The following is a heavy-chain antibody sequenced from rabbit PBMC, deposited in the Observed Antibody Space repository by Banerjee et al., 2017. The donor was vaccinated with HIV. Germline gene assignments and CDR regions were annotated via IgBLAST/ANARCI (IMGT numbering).Heavy chain of an antibody. CDR1: GFSFSSSYW. D-gene: IGHD1-1*01. V-gene: IGHV1S45*01. Sequence: EESGGGLVQPEGSLTLTCKVSGFSFSSSYWICWVRQAPGKGLEWIACIVADSAGSGDMTYYASWAKGRFTISKTSSTTVTLQMTSLTAADTATYFCARGADNNWYIPYFNLWGPGTLVTVS. CDR3: ARGADNNWYIPYFNL. CDR2: IVADSAGSGDMT. J-gene: IGHJ4*01.